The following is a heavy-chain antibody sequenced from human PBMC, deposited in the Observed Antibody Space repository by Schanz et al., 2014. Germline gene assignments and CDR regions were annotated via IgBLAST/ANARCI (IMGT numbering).Heavy chain of an antibody. J-gene: IGHJ4*02. V-gene: IGHV1-18*01. CDR1: GYTLTGFG. CDR3: ARKGMPPIWSGYPYFFDF. D-gene: IGHD3-3*01. CDR2: ISAYSGNS. Sequence: QVQLVQSGAEVKKPGASVKVSCKASGYTLTGFGVSWVRQAPGQGREWMGWISAYSGNSKYAQKLQGRVTMTTDTSTNTAYMELSSLRSDDTAVYYCARKGMPPIWSGYPYFFDFWGQGTLVTVSS.